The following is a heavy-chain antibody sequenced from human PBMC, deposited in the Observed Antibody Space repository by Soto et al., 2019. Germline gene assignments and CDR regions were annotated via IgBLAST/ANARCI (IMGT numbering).Heavy chain of an antibody. CDR3: ARGADIVVVVAATGGVFDI. D-gene: IGHD2-15*01. CDR1: GYSFTSYW. J-gene: IGHJ3*02. Sequence: GESLKISCKGSGYSFTSYWIGWVRQMPGKGLEWMGIIYPGDSDTRYSPSFQGQVTISADKSISTAYLQWSSLKASDTAMYYCARGADIVVVVAATGGVFDIWGQGTMVTVSS. CDR2: IYPGDSDT. V-gene: IGHV5-51*01.